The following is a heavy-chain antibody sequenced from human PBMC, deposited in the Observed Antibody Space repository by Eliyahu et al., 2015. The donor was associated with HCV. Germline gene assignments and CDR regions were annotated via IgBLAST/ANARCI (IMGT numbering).Heavy chain of an antibody. CDR2: INPSTGYT. D-gene: IGHD7-27*01. Sequence: QVRLVQSGAEVKKPGASVEVSCXASGYXFTGYYVHWVRQAPGQGLEWIGCINPSTGYTYYARKFQGRVTMTRDTYITTAYMEVTRLRDDDTAVYYCARIPETGDPFFDYWGQGTLVTVSS. CDR3: ARIPETGDPFFDY. J-gene: IGHJ4*02. CDR1: GYXFTGYY. V-gene: IGHV1-2*02.